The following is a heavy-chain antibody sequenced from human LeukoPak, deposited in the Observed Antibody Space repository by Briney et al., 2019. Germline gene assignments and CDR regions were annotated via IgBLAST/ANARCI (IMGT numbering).Heavy chain of an antibody. CDR2: ISSSGSTI. D-gene: IGHD4-17*01. CDR1: GFTFSSYE. J-gene: IGHJ4*02. V-gene: IGHV3-48*03. Sequence: GGSLRLSCAASGFTFSSYEMNWVRQAPGKGLEWISYISSSGSTIYYADSVKGRFAISRDNAKSSLYLQMNSLRAEDTAVYYCARDGGAWFDYWGQGTLVTASS. CDR3: ARDGGAWFDY.